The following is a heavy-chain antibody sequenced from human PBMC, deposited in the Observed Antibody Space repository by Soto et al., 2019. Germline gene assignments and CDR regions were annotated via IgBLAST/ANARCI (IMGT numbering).Heavy chain of an antibody. D-gene: IGHD1-7*01. J-gene: IGHJ4*02. CDR3: ARESGDNWDYEAY. CDR1: GGSISSYH. Sequence: SETLSLTCTVSGGSISSYHWSWIRQSAGKGLEWIGRIYSSGNTHYNPSLKSRVTVSIDTSKNQFFLTVNSVTAADSAVYYCARESGDNWDYEAYWGQGTPVTVSS. CDR2: IYSSGNT. V-gene: IGHV4-4*07.